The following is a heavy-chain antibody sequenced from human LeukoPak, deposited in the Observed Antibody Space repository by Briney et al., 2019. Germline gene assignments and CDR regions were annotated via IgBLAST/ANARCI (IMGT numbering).Heavy chain of an antibody. J-gene: IGHJ4*02. Sequence: PSETLSLTCTVSGGSISSYYWSWIRQPPGKGLEWIGYIYYSGSTNYNPSLKSRVTISVDTSKNQFSLKLSSVTAADTAVYYCARGSGYYRSHFDYWGQGTLVTVSS. V-gene: IGHV4-59*01. CDR3: ARGSGYYRSHFDY. D-gene: IGHD3-3*01. CDR1: GGSISSYY. CDR2: IYYSGST.